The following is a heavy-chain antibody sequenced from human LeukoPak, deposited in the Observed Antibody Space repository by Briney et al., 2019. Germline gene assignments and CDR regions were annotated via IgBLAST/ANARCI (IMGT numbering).Heavy chain of an antibody. Sequence: GGSLRLSCGASGFTFSNAWMSWVRQAPGKGLEWVGRIKSKTDGGTTDYAAPVKGRFTISRDDSKNTLYLQMNSLKTEDTAVYYCTTDSPDCSSTSCYPRYYYYYMDVWGKGATVTVSS. CDR3: TTDSPDCSSTSCYPRYYYYYMDV. CDR2: IKSKTDGGTT. J-gene: IGHJ6*03. D-gene: IGHD2-2*01. CDR1: GFTFSNAW. V-gene: IGHV3-15*01.